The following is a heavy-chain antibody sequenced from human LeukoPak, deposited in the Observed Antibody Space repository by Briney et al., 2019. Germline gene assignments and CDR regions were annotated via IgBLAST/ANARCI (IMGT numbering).Heavy chain of an antibody. CDR3: ASGAGRFDY. D-gene: IGHD1-26*01. J-gene: IGHJ4*02. Sequence: GGSLRLSCVVSGFTLSSRWMMWVRQAPGKGLEWVAVIWYDGSNKYYADSVKGRFTISRDNSKNTLYLQMNSLRAEDTAVYYCASGAGRFDYWGQGTLVTVSS. CDR2: IWYDGSNK. CDR1: GFTLSSRW. V-gene: IGHV3-33*08.